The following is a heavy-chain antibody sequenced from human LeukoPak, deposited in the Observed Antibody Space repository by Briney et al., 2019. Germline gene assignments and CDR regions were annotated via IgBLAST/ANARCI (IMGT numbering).Heavy chain of an antibody. Sequence: SETLSLTCTVSGVSISSCYWSWIRQPPGKGLEWIGYIYYSGSTNYNPSLKSRVTISVDTSKNQFSLKLSSVTAADTAVYYCARQWGHTAGWFDPWGQGTLVTVSS. CDR2: IYYSGST. J-gene: IGHJ5*02. V-gene: IGHV4-59*08. D-gene: IGHD5-18*01. CDR1: GVSISSCY. CDR3: ARQWGHTAGWFDP.